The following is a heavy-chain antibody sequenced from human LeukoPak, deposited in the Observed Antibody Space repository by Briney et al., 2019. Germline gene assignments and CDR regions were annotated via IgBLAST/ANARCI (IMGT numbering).Heavy chain of an antibody. V-gene: IGHV3-30*18. CDR2: ISYDGSNK. D-gene: IGHD4-17*01. J-gene: IGHJ4*02. Sequence: GRSLRLSCAASGFTFSSYGMHWVCQAPGKGLEWVAVISYDGSNKYYADSVKGRFTISGDNSKNTLYLQMNSLRAEDTAVYYCAKEGGDDYGDYGDLWYYYWGQGTLVTVSS. CDR1: GFTFSSYG. CDR3: AKEGGDDYGDYGDLWYYY.